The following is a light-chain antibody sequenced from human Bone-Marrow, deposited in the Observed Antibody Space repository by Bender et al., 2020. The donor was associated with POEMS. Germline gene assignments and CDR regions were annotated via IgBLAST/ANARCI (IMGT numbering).Light chain of an antibody. CDR1: RSNIGSNY. J-gene: IGLJ3*02. CDR3: QSYDNSLGGWV. CDR2: YND. V-gene: IGLV1-47*01. Sequence: QSVVTQPPSASGTPGQSVTISCSGSRSNIGSNYVSWYQQLPGMAPKLLIYYNDQRPSGVPDRFSGSQSGTSASLAITGLQAEDEGDYYCQSYDNSLGGWVFGGGTKLTVL.